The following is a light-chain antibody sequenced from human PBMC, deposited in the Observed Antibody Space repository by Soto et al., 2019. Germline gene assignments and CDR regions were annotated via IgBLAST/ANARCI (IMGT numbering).Light chain of an antibody. Sequence: DIILTQSPATLSVSPGKRGTLSCRASQNVGGNLAWYQQKPGQAPRLLIFEASTRAPGIPVRFSGSGSGTDFTLTISSLQSEDFALYYCQQYNDWPPLYTFGPGTKLEIK. J-gene: IGKJ2*01. CDR3: QQYNDWPPLYT. CDR1: QNVGGN. V-gene: IGKV3-15*01. CDR2: EAS.